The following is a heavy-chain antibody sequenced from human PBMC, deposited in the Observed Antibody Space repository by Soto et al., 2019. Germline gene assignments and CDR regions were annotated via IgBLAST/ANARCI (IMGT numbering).Heavy chain of an antibody. Sequence: PGGSLRLSCAASGFTVSSNYMSWVRQAPGKGLEWVSVIYSGGSTYYADSVKGRFTISRDNSKNTLYLQMNSLRAEDTAVYYCARDLCSGDSCFRRGAFAIWGQGTMVPVSS. V-gene: IGHV3-66*01. CDR1: GFTVSSNY. CDR2: IYSGGST. CDR3: ARDLCSGDSCFRRGAFAI. D-gene: IGHD2-15*01. J-gene: IGHJ3*02.